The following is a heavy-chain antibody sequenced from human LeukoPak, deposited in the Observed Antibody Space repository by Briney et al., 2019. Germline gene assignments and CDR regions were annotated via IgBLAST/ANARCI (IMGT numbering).Heavy chain of an antibody. CDR2: INPNSGGT. J-gene: IGHJ3*02. CDR1: GYTFTGYY. V-gene: IGHV1-2*02. Sequence: ASVKVSCKASGYTFTGYYMHRVRRAPGQGLEWMGWINPNSGGTNYAQKFQGRVTMTRDTSISTAYMELSRLRSDDTAVYYCAVRGCSSTSCYLGYAFDIWGQGTMVTVSS. CDR3: AVRGCSSTSCYLGYAFDI. D-gene: IGHD2-2*01.